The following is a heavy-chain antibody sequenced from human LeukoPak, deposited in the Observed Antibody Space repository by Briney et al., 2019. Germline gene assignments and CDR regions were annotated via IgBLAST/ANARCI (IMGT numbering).Heavy chain of an antibody. J-gene: IGHJ5*02. Sequence: GGSLRLSCAASGFTFSSYWMHWVRQTPGKGLMWVSRIKSNGSTIYADSVKGRFTISRDNAKNMVYLQMNSLRAEDTAMYYCARAITYFYGSVTYDWFDPWGQGTLVTVSS. CDR3: ARAITYFYGSVTYDWFDP. D-gene: IGHD3-10*01. CDR2: IKSNGST. V-gene: IGHV3-74*01. CDR1: GFTFSSYW.